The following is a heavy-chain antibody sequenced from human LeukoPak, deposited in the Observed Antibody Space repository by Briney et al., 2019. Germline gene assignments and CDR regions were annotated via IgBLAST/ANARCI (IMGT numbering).Heavy chain of an antibody. D-gene: IGHD2-2*01. CDR2: IYHSGST. Sequence: SETLSLTCTVSGGSISSGGYYWSWIRQPPGKGLEWIGYIYHSGSTYYNPSLKSRVTISVDRSKNQFSLKLSSVTAADTAVYYCARGNCQAPSTSCHPLFDYWGQGTLVTVSS. CDR3: ARGNCQAPSTSCHPLFDY. V-gene: IGHV4-30-2*01. J-gene: IGHJ4*02. CDR1: GGSISSGGYY.